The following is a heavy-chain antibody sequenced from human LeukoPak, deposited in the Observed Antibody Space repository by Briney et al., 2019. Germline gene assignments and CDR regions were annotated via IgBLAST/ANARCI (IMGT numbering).Heavy chain of an antibody. CDR1: GFTFSDYY. D-gene: IGHD2-8*02. CDR3: ARVAVSGPTGWFDS. Sequence: PGGSLRLSCAASGFTFSDYYMSWIRQAPGKGLEWVSYISSSGSTIYYADSVKGRFTISRDNVDNVVYLQMNSLGAEDTAVYYCARVAVSGPTGWFDSWGQGTLVIVSS. V-gene: IGHV3-11*04. J-gene: IGHJ5*01. CDR2: ISSSGSTI.